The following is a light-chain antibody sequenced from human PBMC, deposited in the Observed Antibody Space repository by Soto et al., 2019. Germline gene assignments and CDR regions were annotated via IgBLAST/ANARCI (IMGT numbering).Light chain of an antibody. Sequence: DIQMTQSPSSLSASVGDRVTITCRASQSISSYLNWYQQKPGKVPKLLIYAASSLQSGVPSRFSGSGSGTDFTRTISSLQPKDFATYYCQQSYSTPPGFGGGTKVEIK. J-gene: IGKJ4*01. CDR2: AAS. CDR1: QSISSY. V-gene: IGKV1-39*01. CDR3: QQSYSTPPG.